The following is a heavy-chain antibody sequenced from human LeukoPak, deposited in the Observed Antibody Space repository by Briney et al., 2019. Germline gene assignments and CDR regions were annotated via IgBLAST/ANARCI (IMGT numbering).Heavy chain of an antibody. Sequence: PSETLSLTCTVSGGSISSYYWSWIRQPPGKGLEWIGYIYYSGSTNYDPSLKSRVTISVDTSKNQFSLKLSSVTAADTAVYYCARGRDYGSFDYWGQGTLVTVSS. CDR2: IYYSGST. V-gene: IGHV4-59*12. J-gene: IGHJ4*02. CDR1: GGSISSYY. CDR3: ARGRDYGSFDY. D-gene: IGHD4-17*01.